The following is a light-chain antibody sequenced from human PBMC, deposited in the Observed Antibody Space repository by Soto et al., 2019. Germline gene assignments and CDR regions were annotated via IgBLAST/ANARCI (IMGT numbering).Light chain of an antibody. CDR3: SSYTSSSTLGYV. CDR2: EVS. CDR1: SSDVGSYNL. Sequence: QSVLTQPASVSGSPGQSITISCTGTSSDVGSYNLVSWYQQHPGKAPKLMIYEVSKRPPGVSNRFSGSKSGNTASLTISGLQAEEEADYYCSSYTSSSTLGYVFGTGTKVTVL. J-gene: IGLJ1*01. V-gene: IGLV2-14*02.